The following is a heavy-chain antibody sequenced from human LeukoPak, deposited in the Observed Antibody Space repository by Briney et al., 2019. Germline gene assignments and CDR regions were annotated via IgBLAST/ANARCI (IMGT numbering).Heavy chain of an antibody. V-gene: IGHV3-11*01. D-gene: IGHD3-10*01. CDR2: ISTGDTAI. Sequence: GGSLRLSCAASGFTFSDHYMSWIRQAPGKGLEWISYISTGDTAIFYADSVKGRFTISRDNAKDSLYLQMSSLRAEDTAVYYCARAHYYFGSRHPYYFDSWGQGTLVTVSS. CDR3: ARAHYYFGSRHPYYFDS. J-gene: IGHJ4*02. CDR1: GFTFSDHY.